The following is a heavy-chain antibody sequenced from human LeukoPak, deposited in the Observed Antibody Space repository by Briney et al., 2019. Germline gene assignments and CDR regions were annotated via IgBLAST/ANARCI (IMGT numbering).Heavy chain of an antibody. J-gene: IGHJ4*02. CDR3: ARESEDRILIDY. Sequence: GASVKVSCKASGYIFTAYYMPCVRQAPGQGLECMGWINLNSGGTKYAQKFQGRVTMTRDTSISTAYMELSGLRSDDTAVYYCARESEDRILIDYWGQGTLVTVSS. CDR1: GYIFTAYY. D-gene: IGHD2-15*01. V-gene: IGHV1-2*02. CDR2: INLNSGGT.